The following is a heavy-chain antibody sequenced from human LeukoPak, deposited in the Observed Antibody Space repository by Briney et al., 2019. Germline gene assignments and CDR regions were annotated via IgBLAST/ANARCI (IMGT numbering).Heavy chain of an antibody. D-gene: IGHD5-18*01. V-gene: IGHV1-69*13. CDR3: ARVRVGYSYGYFDY. J-gene: IGHJ4*02. CDR2: IIPIFGTA. Sequence: SVKVSCKASGGTFSSYAISWVRQAPGQGLEWMGGIIPIFGTANYAQKFQGRVTITADESTSTAYMELSSLRSEDTAVYYCARVRVGYSYGYFDYWGQGTLITVSS. CDR1: GGTFSSYA.